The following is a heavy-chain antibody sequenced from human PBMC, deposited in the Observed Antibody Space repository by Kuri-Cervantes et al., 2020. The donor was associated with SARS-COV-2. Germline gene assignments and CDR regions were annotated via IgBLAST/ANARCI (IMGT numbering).Heavy chain of an antibody. CDR2: IYTSGST. Sequence: SETLSLTCTVSGGSISSGSYYWSWIRQPAGKGLEWIGRIYTSGSTNYNPSLKSRVTISVDTSKNQFSLKLSSVTAADTAVYYCARASSGSYYRFGCWGQGTLVTVSS. CDR3: ARASSGSYYRFGC. CDR1: GGSISSGSYY. V-gene: IGHV4-61*02. J-gene: IGHJ4*02. D-gene: IGHD1-26*01.